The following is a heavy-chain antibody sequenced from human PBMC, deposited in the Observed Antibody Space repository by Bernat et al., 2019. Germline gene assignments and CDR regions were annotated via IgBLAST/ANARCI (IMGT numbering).Heavy chain of an antibody. J-gene: IGHJ4*02. V-gene: IGHV3-23*01. Sequence: EVQLLESGGGLVQPGGSLRLSCAASGFPFRNYAMSWVRQAPGKGLEWVSRISGTTGNINYADSVKGRFTISRDNSKNTLYLQMDSLRAEDTAVYYCAKDRTGNSVAYCFEYWGQGALVTVSS. CDR3: AKDRTGNSVAYCFEY. D-gene: IGHD4-23*01. CDR2: ISGTTGNI. CDR1: GFPFRNYA.